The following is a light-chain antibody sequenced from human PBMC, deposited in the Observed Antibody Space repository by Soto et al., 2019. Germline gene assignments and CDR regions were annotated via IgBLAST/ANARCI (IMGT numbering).Light chain of an antibody. J-gene: IGLJ2*01. CDR3: TSYSSSTTHVV. Sequence: QSALTQPASVSGSPGRSVTISCTGSSSDIGGFNYVSWYQHLPGRAPTLIIYDDTNRPSGISYRFSASKSGGTASLTISGLQAEDEGYYYCTSYSSSTTHVVFGGGTKLTVL. CDR1: SSDIGGFNY. CDR2: DDT. V-gene: IGLV2-14*03.